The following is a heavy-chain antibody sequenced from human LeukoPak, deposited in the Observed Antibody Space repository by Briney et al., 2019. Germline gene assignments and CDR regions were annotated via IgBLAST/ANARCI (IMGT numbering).Heavy chain of an antibody. J-gene: IGHJ4*02. CDR2: INHSGST. CDR3: ARRGYYDSSGYYHDY. Sequence: SETLSLTCAVYGGSFSGYYWSWIRQPPGKGLEWIGEINHSGSTNYNPSLKSRVTISVDTSKNQFPLKLSSVTAADTAVYYCARRGYYDSSGYYHDYWGQGTLVTVSS. CDR1: GGSFSGYY. D-gene: IGHD3-22*01. V-gene: IGHV4-34*01.